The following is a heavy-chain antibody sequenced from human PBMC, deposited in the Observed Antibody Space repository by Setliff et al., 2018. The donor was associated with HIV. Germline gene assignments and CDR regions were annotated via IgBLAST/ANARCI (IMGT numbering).Heavy chain of an antibody. CDR3: ATIKPGGASFDN. CDR1: GGSISSSNFS. D-gene: IGHD3-16*01. CDR2: IHTSGGT. V-gene: IGHV4-61*05. J-gene: IGHJ4*02. Sequence: KASETLSLTCTVSGGSISSSNFSWSWIRQPPGKGLEWLGYIHTSGGTSYNPSLRSRLSMSVDTPNNQLSLQLSSVTAADTAIYYCATIKPGGASFDNWGQGTLVTVSS.